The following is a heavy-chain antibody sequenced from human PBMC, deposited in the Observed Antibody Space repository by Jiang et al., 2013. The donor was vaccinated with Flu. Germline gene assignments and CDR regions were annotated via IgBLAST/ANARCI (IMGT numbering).Heavy chain of an antibody. J-gene: IGHJ4*02. CDR1: GGSISSSSYY. CDR2: IYYSGST. Sequence: KPSETLSLTCTVSGGSISSSSYYWGWIRQPPGKGLEWIGSIYYSGSTYYNPSLKSRVTISVDTSKNQFSLKLSSVTAADTAVYFCARRILGATTYYFDYWGQGTLVTVSS. V-gene: IGHV4-39*01. CDR3: ARRILGATTYYFDY. D-gene: IGHD1-26*01.